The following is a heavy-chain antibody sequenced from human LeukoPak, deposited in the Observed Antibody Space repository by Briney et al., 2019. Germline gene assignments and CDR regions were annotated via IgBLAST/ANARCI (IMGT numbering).Heavy chain of an antibody. Sequence: ASVKVSCKASGGTFSSYAISWVRQAPGQGLEWMGWISAYNGNTNYAQKLQGRVTMTTDTSTSTAYMELRSLRSDDTAVYYCARLAVVPAAMNYFDYWGQGTLVTVSS. CDR1: GGTFSSYA. D-gene: IGHD2-2*01. CDR3: ARLAVVPAAMNYFDY. CDR2: ISAYNGNT. V-gene: IGHV1-18*01. J-gene: IGHJ4*02.